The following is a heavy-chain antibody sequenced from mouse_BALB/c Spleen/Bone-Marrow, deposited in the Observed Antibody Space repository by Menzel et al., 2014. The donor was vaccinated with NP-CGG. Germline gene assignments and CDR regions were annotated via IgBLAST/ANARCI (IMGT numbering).Heavy chain of an antibody. D-gene: IGHD2-4*01. V-gene: IGHV3-5*02. CDR1: GISITTGNYR. Sequence: DVKLVESGPGLVKPSQTVSLTCTVTGISITTGNYRWSWIRQFPGNKLEWIGYIYYSGTITYNPSLTSRTTITRDTSKNQSFLEMNSLTAEDTATYYCARGAMITTGYFDYWGQGTTLTVSS. J-gene: IGHJ2*01. CDR2: IYYSGTI. CDR3: ARGAMITTGYFDY.